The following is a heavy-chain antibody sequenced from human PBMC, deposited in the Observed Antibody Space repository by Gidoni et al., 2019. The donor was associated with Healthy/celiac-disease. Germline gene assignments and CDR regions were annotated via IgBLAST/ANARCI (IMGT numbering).Heavy chain of an antibody. CDR3: ARELYSGSYHTPDY. J-gene: IGHJ4*02. CDR1: GFTFSSYA. Sequence: QVQLVESGGGVVQPGWSLRLSCAASGFTFSSYAMHWVRQAPGKGLEWVAVISYDGSNKYYADSVKGRFTISGDNSKNTLYLQMNSLRAEDTAVYYCARELYSGSYHTPDYWGQGTLVTVSS. CDR2: ISYDGSNK. D-gene: IGHD1-26*01. V-gene: IGHV3-30-3*01.